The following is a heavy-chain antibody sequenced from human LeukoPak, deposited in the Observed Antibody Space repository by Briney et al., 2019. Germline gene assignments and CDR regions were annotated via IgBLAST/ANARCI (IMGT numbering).Heavy chain of an antibody. D-gene: IGHD3-22*01. J-gene: IGHJ3*01. CDR3: ARDRNYYDSSGLTL. CDR2: ISYDGSNK. Sequence: GGTLRLTCAASGFTFSSYAMHWVRQAPGKGLEWVAVISYDGSNKYYADSVKGRFTISRDNSKNQLYLQMNTLSAADTAVYYCARDRNYYDSSGLTLWGQGTMVTVSS. V-gene: IGHV3-30-3*01. CDR1: GFTFSSYA.